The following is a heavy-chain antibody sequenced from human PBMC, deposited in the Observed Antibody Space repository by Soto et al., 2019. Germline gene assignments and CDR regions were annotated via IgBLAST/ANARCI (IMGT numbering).Heavy chain of an antibody. Sequence: EVQLLESGGGLVQPGRSLRLSCAASGFTFSNYAMSWVRQAPGQGLDWVSAISGSGGTTYYADSVKGRFTISRDNSKNTLFLQINSLRAEDAAVYYCAKFFVETGSKGGWPWSFDYWGQGTLVTVP. V-gene: IGHV3-23*01. D-gene: IGHD6-19*01. CDR2: ISGSGGTT. CDR1: GFTFSNYA. J-gene: IGHJ4*02. CDR3: AKFFVETGSKGGWPWSFDY.